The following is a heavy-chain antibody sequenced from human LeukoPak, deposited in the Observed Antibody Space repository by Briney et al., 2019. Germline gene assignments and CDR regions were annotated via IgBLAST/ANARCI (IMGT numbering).Heavy chain of an antibody. CDR3: ARAWIMGDFDI. CDR1: NGSIGTFL. J-gene: IGHJ4*02. Sequence: PSETLSLTCEVSNGSIGTFLWSWIRQPPGKELEWIGYVNSQADTKYNPSLKSRVSLSIDTSKNQFSLRLTSLTAADTAVYYCARAWIMGDFDIWGQGFLVTVSS. D-gene: IGHD2-2*03. CDR2: VNSQADT. V-gene: IGHV4-59*01.